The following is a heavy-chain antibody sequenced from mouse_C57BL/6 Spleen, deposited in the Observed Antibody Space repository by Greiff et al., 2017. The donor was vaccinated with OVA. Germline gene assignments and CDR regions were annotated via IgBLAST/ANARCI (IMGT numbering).Heavy chain of an antibody. CDR1: GYAFSSSW. CDR3: ARWDSWYFDY. V-gene: IGHV1-82*01. Sequence: VQLQQSGPELVKPGASVKISCKASGYAFSSSWMNWVKQRPGTGLEWIGRIYPGDGDTNYNGKFKGKATLTADKSSSTAYMQLSSLTAEDAAVYFCARWDSWYFDYWGKGTTLTVSS. J-gene: IGHJ2*01. CDR2: IYPGDGDT. D-gene: IGHD4-1*01.